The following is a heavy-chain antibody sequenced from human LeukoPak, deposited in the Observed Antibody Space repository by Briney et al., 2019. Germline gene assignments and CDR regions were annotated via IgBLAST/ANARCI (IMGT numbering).Heavy chain of an antibody. CDR1: GGSISSGGYY. Sequence: PSQTLSLTCTVSGGSISSGGYYWGWIRQPPGKGLEWIGSVHYTGSRYYNPSLESRVTISVDTSKNQFSLKLSSVTAADTAVFYCARHALWPRYNRSSGVDYWGQGILVTVSS. J-gene: IGHJ4*02. V-gene: IGHV4-39*01. CDR2: VHYTGSR. D-gene: IGHD6-6*01. CDR3: ARHALWPRYNRSSGVDY.